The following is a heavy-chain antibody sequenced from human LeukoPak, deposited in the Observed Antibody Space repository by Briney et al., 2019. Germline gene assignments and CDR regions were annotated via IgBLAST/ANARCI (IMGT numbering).Heavy chain of an antibody. CDR1: GFTFSSYG. V-gene: IGHV3-23*01. Sequence: GGSLRLSCAASGFTFSSYGMSWVRQAPGKGLEWVSAISGSGGSTYYADSVKGRFTISRDNSKNTLYLQMNSLRSEDTAVYYCARDTRHRYCSSTSCYRGWLDPWGQGTLVTVSS. D-gene: IGHD2-2*01. CDR3: ARDTRHRYCSSTSCYRGWLDP. J-gene: IGHJ5*02. CDR2: ISGSGGST.